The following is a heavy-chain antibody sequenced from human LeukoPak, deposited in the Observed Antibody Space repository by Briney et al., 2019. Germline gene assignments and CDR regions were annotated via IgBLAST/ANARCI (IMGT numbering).Heavy chain of an antibody. V-gene: IGHV1-18*04. J-gene: IGHJ6*04. CDR1: GYTFTSYG. CDR3: ARDFLTMVRGGIDHYYYGMDV. CDR2: ISAYNGNT. D-gene: IGHD3-10*01. Sequence: ASVKVSCKASGYTFTSYGISWVRQAPGQGLEWMGWISAYNGNTNYAQKLQGRVTMTTDTSTSTAYMELRSLRSDDTAVYYCARDFLTMVRGGIDHYYYGMDVWGKGTTVTVSS.